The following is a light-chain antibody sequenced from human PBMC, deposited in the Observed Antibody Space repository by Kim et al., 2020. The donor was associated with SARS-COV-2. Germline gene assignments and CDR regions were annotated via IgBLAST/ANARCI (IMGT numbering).Light chain of an antibody. V-gene: IGKV3-20*01. J-gene: IGKJ1*01. Sequence: EIVLTQSPGTLSLSPGERATLSCRASQSVSSSYLAWYQQKSGQAPRLLIYGASSRATGIPDRFSGSGSGTDFTLTISRLEPEDFAVYYCQQYGSSPLTFGQGTKVDIK. CDR2: GAS. CDR1: QSVSSSY. CDR3: QQYGSSPLT.